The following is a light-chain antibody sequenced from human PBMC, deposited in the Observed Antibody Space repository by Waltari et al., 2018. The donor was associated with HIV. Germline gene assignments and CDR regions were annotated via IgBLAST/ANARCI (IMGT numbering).Light chain of an antibody. V-gene: IGLV3-25*03. CDR1: ACPKQF. J-gene: IGLJ3*02. CDR3: QSTDNSGTYVV. CDR2: KDD. Sequence: YELTQPPSVSVPPGQPARLLCPGAACPKQFVYWYQQKPGQAPIMVIYKDDERPSGIPERFSGSSSGTTATLTISGVQAEDEADYHCQSTDNSGTYVVFGGGTKLTVV.